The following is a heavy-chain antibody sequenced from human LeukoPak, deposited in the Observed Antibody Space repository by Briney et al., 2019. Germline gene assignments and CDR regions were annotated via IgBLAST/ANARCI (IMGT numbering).Heavy chain of an antibody. CDR3: ARGGLEFGESYYFDY. CDR2: IYYSGST. V-gene: IGHV4-59*01. J-gene: IGHJ4*02. Sequence: SETLSLTCTVSGGSISSYYWSWIRQPPGKGLEWSGYIYYSGSTNYNPSLKSRVTISVDTSKNQFSLKLSSVTAADTAVYYCARGGLEFGESYYFDYWGQGTLVTVSS. CDR1: GGSISSYY. D-gene: IGHD3-10*01.